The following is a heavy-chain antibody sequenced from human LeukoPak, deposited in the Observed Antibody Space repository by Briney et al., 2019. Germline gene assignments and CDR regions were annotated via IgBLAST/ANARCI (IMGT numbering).Heavy chain of an antibody. V-gene: IGHV3-21*01. CDR2: ISSSSSYI. CDR3: ARDLSEYYYDSSGYCVY. Sequence: GGSLRLSCAASGFTFSSYSMNWVRQAPGKGLEWVSSISSSSSYIYYADSVKGRFTISRDNAKNSLYLQMNSLRVEDTAVYYCARDLSEYYYDSSGYCVYWGQGTLVTVSS. CDR1: GFTFSSYS. D-gene: IGHD3-22*01. J-gene: IGHJ4*02.